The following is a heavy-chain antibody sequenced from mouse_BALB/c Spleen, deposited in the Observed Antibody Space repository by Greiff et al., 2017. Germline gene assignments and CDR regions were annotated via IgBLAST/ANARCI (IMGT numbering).Heavy chain of an antibody. CDR2: ISCYNGAT. Sequence: LVKTGASVTISCKASGYSFTGYYMHWVKQSHGKSLEWIGYISCYNGATSYNQKFKGKATFTVDTSSSTAYMQFNSLTSEDSAVYYCARAARATNYAMDYWGQGTSVTVSS. CDR3: ARAARATNYAMDY. CDR1: GYSFTGYY. V-gene: IGHV1S34*01. J-gene: IGHJ4*01. D-gene: IGHD3-1*01.